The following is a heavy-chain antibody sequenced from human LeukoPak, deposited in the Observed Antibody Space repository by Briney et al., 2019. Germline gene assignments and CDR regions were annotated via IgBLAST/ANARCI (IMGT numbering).Heavy chain of an antibody. CDR2: IHYSGST. D-gene: IGHD3-10*01. J-gene: IGHJ4*02. Sequence: TASETLSLTCTVSGGSISGYYWSWIRQPPGKGLEWIGLIHYSGSTNYNPSLKSRVTISVDTSKNQFSLKLSSVTAADTAVYYCASSTGRDFDYWGQGTLVTVSS. CDR3: ASSTGRDFDY. V-gene: IGHV4-59*01. CDR1: GGSISGYY.